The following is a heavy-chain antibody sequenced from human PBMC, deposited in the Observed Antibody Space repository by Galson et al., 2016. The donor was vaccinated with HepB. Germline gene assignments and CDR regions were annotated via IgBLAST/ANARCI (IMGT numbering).Heavy chain of an antibody. CDR2: MHYSGST. Sequence: SETLSLTCIVSGRSISSYHWTWIRQSPEKGLEWIGNMHYSGSTNYNPSLKSRVTISGDTSKNQFSLKLTSVTAADTAVYYCARAASTGLIRDWARGTLVTVSS. D-gene: IGHD3-22*01. J-gene: IGHJ4*02. V-gene: IGHV4-59*13. CDR1: GRSISSYH. CDR3: ARAASTGLIRD.